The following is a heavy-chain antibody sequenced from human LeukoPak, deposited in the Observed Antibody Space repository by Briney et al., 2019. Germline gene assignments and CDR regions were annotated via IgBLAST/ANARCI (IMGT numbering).Heavy chain of an antibody. CDR1: GFTFSSTA. Sequence: GGSLRLSCAASGFTFSSTAMNWVRQAPGKGLEWVSSISGSGGSTYYADSVMGRFTISRDNSKHTLFLQMSSLRAEDTAAYYCAKDIKMGALVPELDSWGQGTLVTVSS. CDR2: ISGSGGST. J-gene: IGHJ4*02. D-gene: IGHD1-26*01. CDR3: AKDIKMGALVPELDS. V-gene: IGHV3-23*01.